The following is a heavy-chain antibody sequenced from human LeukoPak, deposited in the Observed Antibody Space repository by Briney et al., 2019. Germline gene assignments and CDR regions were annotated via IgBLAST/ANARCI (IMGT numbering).Heavy chain of an antibody. CDR1: GYTFTSYG. CDR3: ARWGYYGASGWFDP. J-gene: IGHJ5*02. V-gene: IGHV1-18*01. CDR2: ISAYNGNT. D-gene: IGHD4-17*01. Sequence: ASVKVSCKAFGYTFTSYGIRWVRQAPGQGLEWMGWISAYNGNTNYAQKLQGRVTMTTDTSTSTAYMELRSLRSDDTAVYYCARWGYYGASGWFDPWGQGTLVTVSS.